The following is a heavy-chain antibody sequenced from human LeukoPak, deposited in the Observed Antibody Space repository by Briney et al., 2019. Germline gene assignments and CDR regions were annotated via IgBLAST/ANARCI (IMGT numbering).Heavy chain of an antibody. D-gene: IGHD2-8*01. J-gene: IGHJ4*02. V-gene: IGHV5-51*01. Sequence: GESLKISCKGSGYSFTSYWIGWVRQMPGKGLEWMGVIYPGDSDTRYSPSFQGQVTISADKSISTAYLRWSSLKASDTAMYYCARLGKGYCTNGVCFNFDYWGQGTLVTVSS. CDR1: GYSFTSYW. CDR2: IYPGDSDT. CDR3: ARLGKGYCTNGVCFNFDY.